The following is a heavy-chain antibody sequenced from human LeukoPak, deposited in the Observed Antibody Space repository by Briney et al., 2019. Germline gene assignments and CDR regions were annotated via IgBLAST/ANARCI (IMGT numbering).Heavy chain of an antibody. CDR1: GFVFSDFW. J-gene: IGHJ4*02. D-gene: IGHD3-3*01. V-gene: IGHV3-7*01. CDR3: ARGGSTNGYYLV. Sequence: GGSLRLSCAASGFVFSDFWMSWVCQAPGRGLERVANINQDRSEKYYVDSVKGRFTISRDNAKNSLYLQMDSLRAEDTAVYYCARGGSTNGYYLVWGQGTLVTVSS. CDR2: INQDRSEK.